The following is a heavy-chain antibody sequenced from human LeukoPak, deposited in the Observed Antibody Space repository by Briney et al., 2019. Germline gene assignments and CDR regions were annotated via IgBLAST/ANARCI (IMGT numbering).Heavy chain of an antibody. V-gene: IGHV3-15*01. J-gene: IGHJ6*04. CDR3: TTDWSSITMVRGVMDV. D-gene: IGHD3-10*01. Sequence: GGSLRLSCAASGFTFSNAWMSWVRQAPGKGLEWVGRIKSKTDGGTTDYAAPVKGRFTISRDDSKNTLYLQMNSLKTEDTAVYYCTTDWSSITMVRGVMDVWGKGTTVTASS. CDR1: GFTFSNAW. CDR2: IKSKTDGGTT.